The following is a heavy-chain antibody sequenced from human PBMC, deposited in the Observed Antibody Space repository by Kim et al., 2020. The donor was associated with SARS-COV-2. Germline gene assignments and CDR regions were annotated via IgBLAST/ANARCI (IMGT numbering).Heavy chain of an antibody. CDR1: GYSFTSYW. D-gene: IGHD2-15*01. CDR3: ARPLPEYCSGGSCYGGGFDY. V-gene: IGHV5-10-1*01. CDR2: IDPSDSYT. J-gene: IGHJ4*02. Sequence: GESLKISCKGSGYSFTSYWISWVRQMPGKGLEWMGRIDPSDSYTNYSPSFQGHVTISADKSISTAYLQWSSLKASDTAMYYCARPLPEYCSGGSCYGGGFDYWGQGTLVTVSS.